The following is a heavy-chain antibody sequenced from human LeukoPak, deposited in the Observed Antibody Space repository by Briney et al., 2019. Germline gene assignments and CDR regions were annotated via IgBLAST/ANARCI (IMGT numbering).Heavy chain of an antibody. Sequence: GGSLRLSCAASGFTFSSYGMHWVRQAPGKGLEWVAVISYDGSNKYYADSVKGRFTISRDNSKNTLYLQMNSLRAEDTAVYYCAKLIAAADDDAFDIWGQGTMVTVSS. V-gene: IGHV3-30*18. CDR1: GFTFSSYG. J-gene: IGHJ3*02. D-gene: IGHD6-13*01. CDR2: ISYDGSNK. CDR3: AKLIAAADDDAFDI.